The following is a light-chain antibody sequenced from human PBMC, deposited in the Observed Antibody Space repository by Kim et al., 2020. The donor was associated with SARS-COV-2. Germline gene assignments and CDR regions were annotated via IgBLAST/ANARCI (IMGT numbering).Light chain of an antibody. J-gene: IGKJ2*01. CDR1: QSISSW. CDR3: QQYNSYPYT. V-gene: IGKV1-5*03. CDR2: KAS. Sequence: DIQMTQSPSTLSASGGDRVTITCRASQSISSWLAWYQQKPGKAPKLLIYKASSLESGVPSRFSGSGSGTEFTLTISSLQPDDFATYYCQQYNSYPYTFGQGTKLEI.